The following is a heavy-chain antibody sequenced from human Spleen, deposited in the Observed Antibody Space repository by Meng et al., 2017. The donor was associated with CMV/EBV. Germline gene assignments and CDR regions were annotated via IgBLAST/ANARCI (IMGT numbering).Heavy chain of an antibody. CDR1: GGSVSSGSYY. CDR2: IYRSGST. J-gene: IGHJ6*02. Sequence: SETLSLTCTVSGGSVSSGSYYWSWVRQPPGKGLEWIGDIYRSGSTKYNPSLESRITISVDMSKNHFSLKLSSVTAADTAVYYCARDYPPLYSSTWYPLWGQGTTVTVSS. D-gene: IGHD6-13*01. CDR3: ARDYPPLYSSTWYPL. V-gene: IGHV4-61*03.